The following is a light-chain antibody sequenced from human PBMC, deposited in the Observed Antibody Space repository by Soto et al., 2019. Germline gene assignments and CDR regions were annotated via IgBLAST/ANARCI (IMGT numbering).Light chain of an antibody. CDR2: GAS. CDR1: QSVSSSY. Sequence: PGERATLSCRASQSVSSSYLAWYQQKPGQTPRLLFYGASSRATGIPDRFSGSGSGTDFTLTISRLEPEDFAVYYCQQYGSSPFTFGPGTKVDIK. CDR3: QQYGSSPFT. V-gene: IGKV3-20*01. J-gene: IGKJ3*01.